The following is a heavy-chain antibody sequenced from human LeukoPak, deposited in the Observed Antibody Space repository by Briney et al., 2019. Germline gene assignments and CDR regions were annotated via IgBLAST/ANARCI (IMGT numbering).Heavy chain of an antibody. CDR3: AKEPRDSSGLRV. CDR2: ISSSSSYI. CDR1: GFTFSSYS. Sequence: GGSLRLSCAASGFTFSSYSMNWVRQAPGKGLEWVSSISSSSSYIYYADSVKGRFTISRDNSKNTLYLQMNSLRAEDTAVYYCAKEPRDSSGLRVWGQGTMVTVSS. V-gene: IGHV3-21*01. D-gene: IGHD3-22*01. J-gene: IGHJ3*01.